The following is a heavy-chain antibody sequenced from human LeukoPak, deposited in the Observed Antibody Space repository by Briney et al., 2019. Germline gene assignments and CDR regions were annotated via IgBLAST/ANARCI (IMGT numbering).Heavy chain of an antibody. Sequence: PGGSLRLSCVASGLSFSSHSMNWVRQAPGKGLEWVSYISSSSSTIYYADSVRGRFTISRDNSKNTLYLQMNSLRAEDTAVYYCSKGRGTIFGVADRVLDPWGQGTLVTVSS. CDR1: GLSFSSHS. CDR2: ISSSSSTI. J-gene: IGHJ5*02. D-gene: IGHD3-3*01. V-gene: IGHV3-48*01. CDR3: SKGRGTIFGVADRVLDP.